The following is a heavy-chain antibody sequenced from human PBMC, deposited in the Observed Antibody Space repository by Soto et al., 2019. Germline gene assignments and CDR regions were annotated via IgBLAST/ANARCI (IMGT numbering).Heavy chain of an antibody. V-gene: IGHV1-69*13. Sequence: VASVKVSCKASGGTFSSYAISWVRQAPGQGLEWMGGIIPIFGTANYAQKFQGRVTITADESTSTAYMELSSLRSEDTAVYYCAREGALGYCSSTSCYTKRGNYYYGMDVWGQGTTVTVSS. CDR1: GGTFSSYA. D-gene: IGHD2-2*02. CDR3: AREGALGYCSSTSCYTKRGNYYYGMDV. CDR2: IIPIFGTA. J-gene: IGHJ6*02.